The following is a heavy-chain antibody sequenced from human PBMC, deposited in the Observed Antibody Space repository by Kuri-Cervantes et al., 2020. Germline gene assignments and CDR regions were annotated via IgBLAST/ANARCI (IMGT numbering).Heavy chain of an antibody. CDR2: INHSGST. CDR3: ARGDVAFDI. J-gene: IGHJ3*02. Sequence: GSLRLSCAVYGGSFSGYFWSWIRQPPGKGLDWIGEINHSGSTNYNPSLKNRVTISVDTSKNQFSLQLKSVTPEDTAVYYCARGDVAFDIWGQGTMVTVSS. CDR1: GGSFSGYF. V-gene: IGHV4-34*01.